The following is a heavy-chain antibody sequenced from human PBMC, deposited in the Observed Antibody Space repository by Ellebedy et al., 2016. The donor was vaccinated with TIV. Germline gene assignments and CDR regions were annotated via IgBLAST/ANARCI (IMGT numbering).Heavy chain of an antibody. V-gene: IGHV4-39*01. J-gene: IGHJ4*02. CDR3: VRHPTLGTLDY. D-gene: IGHD3-16*01. CDR2: VYFIGST. Sequence: MPGGSLRLSCTVSGGSITSGSYYWAWIRQPPGKGLEWVGNVYFIGSTNYNPSLKSRVTISVDTSKNQFSLKLTSVTAADMAVYYCVRHPTLGTLDYWGQGAQVTVSS. CDR1: GGSITSGSYY.